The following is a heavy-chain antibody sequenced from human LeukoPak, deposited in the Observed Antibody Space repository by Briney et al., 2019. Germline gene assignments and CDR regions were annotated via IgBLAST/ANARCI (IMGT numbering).Heavy chain of an antibody. D-gene: IGHD5-12*01. V-gene: IGHV3-30*02. Sequence: GGSLRLSCAASGFTFSSYGMHWVRQAPGKGLEWVAFIWYDGSSQYYADSVKGRFTISRDKSKSTLFLQMSSLRLEDTAVYYCVKEGYGGYGQFDYWGQGALVTVSS. CDR3: VKEGYGGYGQFDY. CDR1: GFTFSSYG. J-gene: IGHJ4*02. CDR2: IWYDGSSQ.